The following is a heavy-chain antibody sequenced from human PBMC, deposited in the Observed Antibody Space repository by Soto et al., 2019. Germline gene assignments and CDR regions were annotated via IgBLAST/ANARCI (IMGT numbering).Heavy chain of an antibody. J-gene: IGHJ4*02. CDR2: LYTGGSA. V-gene: IGHV3-53*01. CDR3: ARSFNDWTTYFDS. Sequence: PXGSLRLSCAASGFSVTDHYMTWVRQAPGKGLDWVSVLYTGGSAYYGDSVKGRFTISRDSSTNTLYLQMNSLKVGDTAFYFCARSFNDWTTYFDSWSEGTLVTVSS. D-gene: IGHD3-9*01. CDR1: GFSVTDHY.